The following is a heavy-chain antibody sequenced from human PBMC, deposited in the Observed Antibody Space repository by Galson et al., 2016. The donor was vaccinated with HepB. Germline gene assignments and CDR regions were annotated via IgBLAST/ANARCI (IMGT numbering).Heavy chain of an antibody. D-gene: IGHD3-10*01. CDR3: ARANYYGSGSYMGSWVDP. J-gene: IGHJ5*02. Sequence: QYPGKGLEWIGCIYYSGSTYYNPSLKSRVTISLDTSNNQFSLKLSSVTAADTAVYYCARANYYGSGSYMGSWVDPWGQGTLVTVSS. CDR2: IYYSGST. V-gene: IGHV4-31*02.